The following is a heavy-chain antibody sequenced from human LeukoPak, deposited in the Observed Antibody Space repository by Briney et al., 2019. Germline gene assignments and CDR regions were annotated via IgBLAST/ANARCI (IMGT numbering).Heavy chain of an antibody. V-gene: IGHV1-18*01. CDR3: ARAPLGDSGSYLSPNDY. J-gene: IGHJ4*02. Sequence: EASVKVSCKASGYIFTSYGVSWVRQAPGQGFEWMGWISGYNGNTNYAQKLQGRVTMTTDTSTSTAYMELRSLRSDDTAVYYCARAPLGDSGSYLSPNDYWGQGTLVTVSS. CDR2: ISGYNGNT. CDR1: GYIFTSYG. D-gene: IGHD1-26*01.